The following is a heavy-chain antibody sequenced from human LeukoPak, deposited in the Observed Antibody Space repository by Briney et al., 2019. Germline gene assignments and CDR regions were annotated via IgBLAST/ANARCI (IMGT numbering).Heavy chain of an antibody. D-gene: IGHD3-10*01. Sequence: SQTLSLTCAISGDSVSSNSAAWNWIRQSPSRGLEWLGRTYYRSKWYNDYAVSVKSRITINPDTSKNQFSLQLNSVTPEDTALYYCAKDRGTAPSYYYYGMDVWGQGTTVTVSS. V-gene: IGHV6-1*01. CDR2: TYYRSKWYN. J-gene: IGHJ6*02. CDR3: AKDRGTAPSYYYYGMDV. CDR1: GDSVSSNSAA.